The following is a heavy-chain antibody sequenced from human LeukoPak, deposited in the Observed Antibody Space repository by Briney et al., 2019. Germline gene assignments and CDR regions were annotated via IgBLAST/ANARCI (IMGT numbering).Heavy chain of an antibody. J-gene: IGHJ4*02. CDR2: ISGSGVTT. V-gene: IGHV3-23*01. CDR3: AREKAQTNFDY. Sequence: RSGGSLRLSCAASGFTFSSYAMSWVRQAPGKGLEWVSAISGSGVTTYYADSVKGRFTISRDNAKNSLYLQMNSLRAEDTAVYYCAREKAQTNFDYWGQGTLVTVSS. CDR1: GFTFSSYA.